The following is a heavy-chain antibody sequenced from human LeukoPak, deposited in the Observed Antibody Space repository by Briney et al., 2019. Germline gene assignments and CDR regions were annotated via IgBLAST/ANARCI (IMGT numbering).Heavy chain of an antibody. CDR1: GGTFSSYA. CDR2: IIPIFGTA. Sequence: SVKVSCKASGGTFSSYAISWVRQAPGQGLEWMGGIIPIFGTANYAQKFQGRVTITADESTSTAYMELSSLRSEDTAVYYCARSYDSSGYPPDYWGQGTLVTVSS. J-gene: IGHJ4*02. D-gene: IGHD3-22*01. V-gene: IGHV1-69*13. CDR3: ARSYDSSGYPPDY.